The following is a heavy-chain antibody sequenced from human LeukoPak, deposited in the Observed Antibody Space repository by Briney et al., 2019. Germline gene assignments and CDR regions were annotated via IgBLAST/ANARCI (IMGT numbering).Heavy chain of an antibody. J-gene: IGHJ4*02. CDR1: GFTVSSNY. D-gene: IGHD6-19*01. CDR3: ARERESSGWYPYYFDY. CDR2: IYSGGST. V-gene: IGHV3-53*01. Sequence: GGSLRLSCAASGFTVSSNYMSWVRQAPGKGLERVSVIYSGGSTYYADPVKGRFTISRDNSKNTLYLQMNSLRAEDTAVYYCARERESSGWYPYYFDYWGQGTLVTVSS.